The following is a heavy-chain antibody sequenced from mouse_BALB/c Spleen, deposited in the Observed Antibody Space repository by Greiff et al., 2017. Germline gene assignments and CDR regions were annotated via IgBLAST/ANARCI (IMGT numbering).Heavy chain of an antibody. CDR3: ARKDTKDY. V-gene: IGHV1S81*02. J-gene: IGHJ2*01. CDR1: GYTFTSYY. CDR2: INPSNGRT. D-gene: IGHD1-1*01. Sequence: VQLQQSGAELVKPGASVKLSCKASGYTFTSYYMYWVKQRPGQGLEWIGEINPSNGRTNYNEKFKSKATLTVDKSSSTAYMQLSSLTSEDSAVYYCARKDTKDYWGQGTTLTVSS.